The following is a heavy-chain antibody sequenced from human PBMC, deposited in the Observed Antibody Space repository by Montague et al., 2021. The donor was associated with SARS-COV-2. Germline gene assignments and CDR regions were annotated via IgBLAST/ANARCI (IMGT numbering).Heavy chain of an antibody. J-gene: IGHJ4*02. CDR3: TRHVHMTWPEPSPGFDY. CDR1: GDSISSSSYY. D-gene: IGHD1-1*01. CDR2: VDYSGRP. V-gene: IGHV4-39*01. Sequence: SETLSLTCTLSGDSISSSSYYWGWIRQPAGKGLEWIGSVDYSGRPCYXSSLKSRVTIYVDTSKNQLSLKLSSVTAADTAVYYCTRHVHMTWPEPSPGFDYWGQGTLVTVSS.